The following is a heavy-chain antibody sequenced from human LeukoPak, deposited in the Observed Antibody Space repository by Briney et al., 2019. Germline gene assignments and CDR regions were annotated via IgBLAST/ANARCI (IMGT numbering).Heavy chain of an antibody. J-gene: IGHJ4*02. D-gene: IGHD2-2*01. CDR1: GGSISSGGYY. CDR2: IYHSGST. CDR3: ARHRPGSRSTHRYCSSTSCYDGSLYYFDY. Sequence: TSQTLSLTCTVSGGSISSGGYYWSWIRQPPGKGLEWIGYIYHSGSTYYNPSLKSRVTISVDTSKNQFSLKLSSVTAADTAVYYCARHRPGSRSTHRYCSSTSCYDGSLYYFDYWGQGTLVTVSS. V-gene: IGHV4-30-2*03.